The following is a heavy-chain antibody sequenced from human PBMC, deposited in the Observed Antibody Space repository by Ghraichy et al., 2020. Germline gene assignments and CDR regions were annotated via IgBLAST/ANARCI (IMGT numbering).Heavy chain of an antibody. CDR2: IIPIFGTA. Sequence: SVKVSCKASGGTFSSYAISWVRQAPGQGLEWMGGIIPIFGTANYAQKFQGRVTITTDESTSTAYMELSSLRSEDTAVYYCARTDSSGYSFDYWGQGTLVTVXS. CDR3: ARTDSSGYSFDY. D-gene: IGHD3-22*01. V-gene: IGHV1-69*05. J-gene: IGHJ4*02. CDR1: GGTFSSYA.